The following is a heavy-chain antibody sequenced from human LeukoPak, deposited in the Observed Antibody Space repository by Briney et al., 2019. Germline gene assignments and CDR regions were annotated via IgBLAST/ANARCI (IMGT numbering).Heavy chain of an antibody. D-gene: IGHD2-15*01. CDR1: GGSISGSSYY. CDR2: IYHSGST. J-gene: IGHJ4*02. V-gene: IGHV4-39*07. CDR3: ARHVVVVAADYFDC. Sequence: SETLSLTCTVSGGSISGSSYYWGWIRQPPGKGLEWIGEIYHSGSTNYNPSLKSRVTISVDKSKNQFSLKLSSVTAADTAVYYCARHVVVVAADYFDCWGQGTLVTVSS.